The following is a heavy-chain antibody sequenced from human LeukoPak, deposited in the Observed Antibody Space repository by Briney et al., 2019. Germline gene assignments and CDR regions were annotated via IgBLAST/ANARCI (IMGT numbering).Heavy chain of an antibody. V-gene: IGHV3-30-3*01. D-gene: IGHD4-23*01. J-gene: IGHJ4*02. CDR3: AKEILGGVTYFDY. Sequence: GGSLRLSCAASGITFSSYAMHWVRQAPGKGLEWVAVISYDGSNKYYADSVKGRFTISRDNSKNTLYLQMNSLRAEDTAVYYCAKEILGGVTYFDYWGQGTLVTVSS. CDR2: ISYDGSNK. CDR1: GITFSSYA.